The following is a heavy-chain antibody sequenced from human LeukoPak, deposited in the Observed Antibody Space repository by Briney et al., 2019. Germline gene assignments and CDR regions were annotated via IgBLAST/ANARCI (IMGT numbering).Heavy chain of an antibody. V-gene: IGHV3-7*01. CDR2: IKKDGSEM. Sequence: GGSLRLSCAASGFTFSDHWMTWVRQAPGQGLEWVANIKKDGSEMNYVDSVKGRFSISRDNAKNSLFLQVNSLRAEDTALYFCARSACARGAFDIWGQGTLVTVSS. J-gene: IGHJ3*02. CDR1: GFTFSDHW. CDR3: ARSACARGAFDI.